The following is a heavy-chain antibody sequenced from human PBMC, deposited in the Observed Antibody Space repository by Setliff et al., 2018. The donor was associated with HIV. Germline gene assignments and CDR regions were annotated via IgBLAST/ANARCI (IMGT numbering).Heavy chain of an antibody. CDR3: ARITYYDSSGYYGYYYGMDV. V-gene: IGHV2-70*11. CDR2: IDWDDAK. D-gene: IGHD3-22*01. Sequence: SGPTLVNPTQTLSLTCAVSGYSISSGYYWGWIRQPPGKALEWLARIDWDDAKYYSTSLKTRLTISKDTSKNQVVLTMTNMDPVDTATYYCARITYYDSSGYYGYYYGMDVWGQGTTVTVSS. J-gene: IGHJ6*02. CDR1: GYSISSGYYW.